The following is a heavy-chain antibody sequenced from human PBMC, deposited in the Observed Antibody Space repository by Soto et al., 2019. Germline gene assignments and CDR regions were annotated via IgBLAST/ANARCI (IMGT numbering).Heavy chain of an antibody. V-gene: IGHV4-4*09. D-gene: IGHD3-3*01. J-gene: IGHJ4*02. CDR1: GASVSHYF. CDR2: MSSSGDS. CDR3: ARSSLTSFGGVVHDFAF. Sequence: SETLSLTCDVSGASVSHYFWSWIRQPPGKGLEWLGYMSSSGDSISNPALKSRITISLDMSRNHVSLNLSSLTVADTAVYYCARSSLTSFGGVVHDFAFWGPGPLVTVSS.